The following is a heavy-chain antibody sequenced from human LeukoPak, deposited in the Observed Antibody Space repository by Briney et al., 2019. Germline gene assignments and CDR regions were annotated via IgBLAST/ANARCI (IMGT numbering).Heavy chain of an antibody. D-gene: IGHD3-16*02. V-gene: IGHV4-39*01. CDR1: GFTFSKYW. J-gene: IGHJ4*02. CDR3: ARHQGHDYVWGSYRYTEFDY. Sequence: GSLRLSCAASGFTFSKYWMSWVRQAPGKGLEWIGSIYYSGSTYYNPSLKSRVTISVDTSKNQFSLKLSSVTAADTAVYYCARHQGHDYVWGSYRYTEFDYWGQGTLVTVSS. CDR2: IYYSGST.